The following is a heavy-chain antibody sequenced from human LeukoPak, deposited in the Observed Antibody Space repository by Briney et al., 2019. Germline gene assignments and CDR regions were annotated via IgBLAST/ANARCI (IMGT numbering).Heavy chain of an antibody. D-gene: IGHD6-13*01. V-gene: IGHV3-21*01. CDR1: GFTFSSYS. CDR2: ISSSSSYI. CDR3: ARGKPGIAAAGRDYFDY. Sequence: GGSLRLSCAASGFTFSSYSMNWVRQAPGKGLEWVSSISSSSSYIYYADSVKGRFTISRDNAKNSLYLQMNSLRAEDTAVYYCARGKPGIAAAGRDYFDYWGQGTLVTVSS. J-gene: IGHJ4*02.